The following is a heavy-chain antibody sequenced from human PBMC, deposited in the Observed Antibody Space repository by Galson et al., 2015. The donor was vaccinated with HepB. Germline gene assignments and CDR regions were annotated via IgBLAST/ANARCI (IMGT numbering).Heavy chain of an antibody. CDR1: GWSFRDYY. CDR2: INNHGTT. J-gene: IGHJ4*02. D-gene: IGHD4-17*01. Sequence: ETLSLTCAVYGWSFRDYYWRWIRQTPGKRLEWIGEINNHGTTKYNASLKSRVTISKDTRKSQFSLKMRSVTAADTAMYFCARTPYYGDYPLDSWGQGTLVTVSS. V-gene: IGHV4-34*01. CDR3: ARTPYYGDYPLDS.